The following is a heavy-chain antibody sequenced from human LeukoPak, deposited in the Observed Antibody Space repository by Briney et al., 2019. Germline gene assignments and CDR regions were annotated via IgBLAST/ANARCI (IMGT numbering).Heavy chain of an antibody. CDR1: GGSISSYY. D-gene: IGHD1-26*01. Sequence: SETLSLTCTVSGGSISSYYWSWIRQPPGKGLEWIGYIYYSGSTNYNPSLKSRVTISVDTSKNQFSLKLSSVTAADTAVYYCARRGLARSYYYYYYMDVWGKGTTVTVSS. V-gene: IGHV4-59*12. CDR3: ARRGLARSYYYYYYMDV. CDR2: IYYSGST. J-gene: IGHJ6*03.